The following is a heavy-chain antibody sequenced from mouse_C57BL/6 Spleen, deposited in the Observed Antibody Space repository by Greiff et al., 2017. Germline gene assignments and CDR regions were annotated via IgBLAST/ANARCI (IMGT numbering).Heavy chain of an antibody. V-gene: IGHV1-72*01. CDR3: AREEGLYGNYIAWFAY. D-gene: IGHD2-1*01. J-gene: IGHJ3*01. CDR1: GYTFTSYW. CDR2: IDPNSGGT. Sequence: QVHVKQPGAELVKPGASVKLSCKASGYTFTSYWMHWVKQRPGRGLEWIGRIDPNSGGTKYNEKFKSKATLTVDKPSSTAYMQLSSLTSEDSAVYYCAREEGLYGNYIAWFAYWGQGTLVTVSA.